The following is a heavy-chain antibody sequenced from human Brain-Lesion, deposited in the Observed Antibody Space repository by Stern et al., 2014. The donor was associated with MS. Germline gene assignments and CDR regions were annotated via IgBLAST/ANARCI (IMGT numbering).Heavy chain of an antibody. V-gene: IGHV4-4*02. J-gene: IGHJ4*02. Sequence: QDQLVQSGPGLVKPSGTLSLTCAVSGGSISSSNWWSWVRQSPGEGLEWIGKSNQSGSPTYTPPPKSRVTESVHNPKTRFPQNLRSGTAADTAVYFCARFPASRPHVFDSWGQGTLVTVSS. CDR2: SNQSGSP. CDR1: GGSISSSNW. CDR3: ARFPASRPHVFDS. D-gene: IGHD6-13*01.